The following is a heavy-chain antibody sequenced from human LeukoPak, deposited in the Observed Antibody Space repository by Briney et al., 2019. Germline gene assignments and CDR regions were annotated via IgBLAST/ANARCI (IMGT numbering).Heavy chain of an antibody. CDR3: ARGIAVAGTFDY. Sequence: KPSETLSLTCAVYGGSFSGYYWSWIRQPPGKGLEWIGEINHSGSTNYNPSLKSRVTISVDTSKNQFSLKLSSVTAADTAVYYCARGIAVAGTFDYWGQGTLVTVSS. J-gene: IGHJ4*02. D-gene: IGHD6-19*01. V-gene: IGHV4-34*01. CDR2: INHSGST. CDR1: GGSFSGYY.